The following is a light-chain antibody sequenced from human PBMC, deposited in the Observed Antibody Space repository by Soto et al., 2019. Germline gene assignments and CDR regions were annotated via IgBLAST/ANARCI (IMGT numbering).Light chain of an antibody. J-gene: IGKJ3*01. CDR3: QPYDDLPFT. V-gene: IGKV1-33*01. CDR2: DAS. CDR1: RNINIY. Sequence: DIQMTQSPSSLSASVGDRVTITCQASRNINIYLNWYQQSPGRAPKLLIYDASSLEKGVPSRFSGTGSGTHFTLTISSLQPEDIATYYCQPYDDLPFTFGPGTKVDIK.